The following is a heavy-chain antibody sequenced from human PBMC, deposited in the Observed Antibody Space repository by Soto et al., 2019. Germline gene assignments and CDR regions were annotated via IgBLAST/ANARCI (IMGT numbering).Heavy chain of an antibody. CDR3: ARDIGPNTFAY. CDR2: ISWDGGST. V-gene: IGHV3-43*01. Sequence: GGSLRLSCAASGFTFDDYTMHWVRQAPGKGLEWVSLISWDGGSTYYADSVKGRFTISRGNSKNSLYLQINSLRAEDTAVYFCARDIGPNTFAYWGQGTLVTVSS. CDR1: GFTFDDYT. J-gene: IGHJ4*02.